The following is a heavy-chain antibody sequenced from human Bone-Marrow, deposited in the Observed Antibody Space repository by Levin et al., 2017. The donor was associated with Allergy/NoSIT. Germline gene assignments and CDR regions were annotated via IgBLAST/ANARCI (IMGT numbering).Heavy chain of an antibody. CDR2: IYPGDSDT. J-gene: IGHJ4*02. CDR3: ARGSYSNYVYYDY. V-gene: IGHV5-51*03. Sequence: GASVKVSCKGSGYSFTSYWIGWVRQMPGKGLEWMGIIYPGDSDTRYSPSFQGQVTISADKSISTAYLQWSSLKASDTAMYYCARGSYSNYVYYDYWGQGTLVTVSS. D-gene: IGHD4-11*01. CDR1: GYSFTSYW.